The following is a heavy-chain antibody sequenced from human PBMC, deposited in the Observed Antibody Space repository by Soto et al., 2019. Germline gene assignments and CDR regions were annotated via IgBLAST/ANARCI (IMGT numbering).Heavy chain of an antibody. Sequence: QVQLQESGPGLVKPSQTLSLTCTVSGGSISSGGYYWSWIRQHPGKGLEWIGYIYYSGSTYYNPSLKSRVTISVDTSKNQFSLKLSSVTAADTAVYYCAREGYDILTGPTNWFDPWGQGTLVTVSS. D-gene: IGHD3-9*01. V-gene: IGHV4-31*03. CDR2: IYYSGST. CDR1: GGSISSGGYY. J-gene: IGHJ5*02. CDR3: AREGYDILTGPTNWFDP.